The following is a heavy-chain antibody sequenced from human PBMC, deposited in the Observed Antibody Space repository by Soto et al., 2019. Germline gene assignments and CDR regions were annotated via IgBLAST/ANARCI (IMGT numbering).Heavy chain of an antibody. CDR3: AKGAAYCSGGSCSDY. J-gene: IGHJ4*01. CDR2: ISGSGGST. V-gene: IGHV3-23*01. Sequence: PGVSLRHSCAASGFTFRSNAMAWDRQAPVKGLEWVAGISGSGGSTYYADSVKGRFTISRDISKNTLYLQMNSLRVEDTAVYYCAKGAAYCSGGSCSDYWGHGTLVTVSS. D-gene: IGHD2-15*01. CDR1: GFTFRSNA.